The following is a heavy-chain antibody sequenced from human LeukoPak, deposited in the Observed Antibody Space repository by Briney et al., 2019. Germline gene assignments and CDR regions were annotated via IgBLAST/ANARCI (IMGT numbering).Heavy chain of an antibody. CDR2: INHSGST. J-gene: IGHJ4*02. CDR3: ARGDYGDSRTPYYFDY. Sequence: SETLSLTCAVHGGSFSGYYWSWIRQPPGKGLEWIGEINHSGSTNYNPSLKSRVTISVDTSKNQFSLKLSSVTAADTAVYYCARGDYGDSRTPYYFDYWGQGTLVTVSS. V-gene: IGHV4-34*01. D-gene: IGHD4-17*01. CDR1: GGSFSGYY.